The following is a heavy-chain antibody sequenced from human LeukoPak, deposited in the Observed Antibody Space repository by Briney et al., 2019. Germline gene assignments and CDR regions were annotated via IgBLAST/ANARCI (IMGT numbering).Heavy chain of an antibody. D-gene: IGHD4-23*01. CDR1: GYTFTSYD. CDR2: IIPILGIA. J-gene: IGHJ4*02. V-gene: IGHV1-69*04. Sequence: GASVKVSCKASGYTFTSYDISWVRQAPGQGLEWMGRIIPILGIANYAQKFQGRVTITADKSTSTVYMELSSLRSEDTAVYYCASGDPTPFDYWGQGTLVTVSS. CDR3: ASGDPTPFDY.